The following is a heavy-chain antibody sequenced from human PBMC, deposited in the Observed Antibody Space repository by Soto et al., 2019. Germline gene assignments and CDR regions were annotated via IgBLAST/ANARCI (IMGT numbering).Heavy chain of an antibody. V-gene: IGHV1-2*04. J-gene: IGHJ3*02. CDR3: ARGPSHGACDI. CDR1: GYTFTDYY. Sequence: QVQLAQSGAEVKNPGASVKVSCKASGYTFTDYYIHWLRQAPAQGLEWMGWINPNSGDTKYAPKFQGWATMSRDTSISTTYMELSRLTSDDTALYYCARGPSHGACDICGQGTIITVSS. CDR2: INPNSGDT.